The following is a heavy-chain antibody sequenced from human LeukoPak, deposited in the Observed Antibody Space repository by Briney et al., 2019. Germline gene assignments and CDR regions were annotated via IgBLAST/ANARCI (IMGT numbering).Heavy chain of an antibody. J-gene: IGHJ6*03. CDR3: ARDGGIPYYYYYYYMDV. CDR2: ITYSRST. D-gene: IGHD2-21*01. CDR1: GGSISSSTYY. Sequence: PSQTLSLTCTFSGGSISSSTYYWGWIRQPPGKGLEWIGSITYSRSTNYNPSPKSRFPMTLDPAKNQFSLKLSSVTAADTAVYYCARDGGIPYYYYYYYMDVWGKGTTVTISS. V-gene: IGHV4-39*07.